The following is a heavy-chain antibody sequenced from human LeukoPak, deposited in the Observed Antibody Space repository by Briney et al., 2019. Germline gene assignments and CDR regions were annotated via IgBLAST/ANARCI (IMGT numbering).Heavy chain of an antibody. CDR3: ARVVTIFGVVINDDY. Sequence: ASVKVSCKVSGYTFTGYYMHWVRQAPGQGLEWMGWINPNSGGTNYAQKFQGRVTMTRDTSISTAYMELSRLRSDDTAVYYCARVVTIFGVVINDDYWGQGTLVTVSS. CDR2: INPNSGGT. D-gene: IGHD3-3*01. V-gene: IGHV1-2*02. J-gene: IGHJ4*02. CDR1: GYTFTGYY.